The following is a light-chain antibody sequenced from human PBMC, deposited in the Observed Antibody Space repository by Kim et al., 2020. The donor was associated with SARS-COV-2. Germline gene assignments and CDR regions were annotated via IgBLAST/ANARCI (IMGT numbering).Light chain of an antibody. Sequence: QSALTQPASVSGSPGQSITISCTGTSSDVGGYNYVSWYQQHPGKAPKLMIYEVSNRPSGVSNHFSGSKSGNTASLTISGLQAEDEADYYCGSYTSSSTWVFGGGTQRTV. CDR1: SSDVGGYNY. V-gene: IGLV2-14*01. CDR3: GSYTSSSTWV. J-gene: IGLJ3*02. CDR2: EVS.